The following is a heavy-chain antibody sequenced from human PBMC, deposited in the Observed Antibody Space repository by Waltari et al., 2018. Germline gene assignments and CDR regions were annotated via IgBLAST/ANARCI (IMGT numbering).Heavy chain of an antibody. CDR3: ARDSRSSGWYSF. CDR2: INPNSGGT. CDR1: GYTFTGYY. J-gene: IGHJ4*02. Sequence: QVQLVQSGAEVKKPGASVKVSCKASGYTFTGYYMHWVRQAPGQGLEWMGRINPNSGGTNYAQKFQGRVTITRDTSASTAYMELSSLRSEDMAVYYCARDSRSSGWYSFWGQGTLVTVSS. V-gene: IGHV1-2*06. D-gene: IGHD6-19*01.